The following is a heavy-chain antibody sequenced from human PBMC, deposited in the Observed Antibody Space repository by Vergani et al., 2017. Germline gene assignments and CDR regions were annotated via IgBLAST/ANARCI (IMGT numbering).Heavy chain of an antibody. CDR2: IDHTGRL. V-gene: IGHV4-34*01. J-gene: IGHJ6*03. D-gene: IGHD4-11*01. CDR1: GGSFTSYH. CDR3: ARVNTETNGHLYYYYYMDV. Sequence: QVQLQQWGGGLLKPSETLSLTCVVNGGSFTSYHWTWIRQSPGEGLEWVGDIDHTGRLDYNPSLKSRLTMSVDKSRNRSSLTLNSVTATDTAIYFCARVNTETNGHLYYYYYMDVWGQGTAVTVS.